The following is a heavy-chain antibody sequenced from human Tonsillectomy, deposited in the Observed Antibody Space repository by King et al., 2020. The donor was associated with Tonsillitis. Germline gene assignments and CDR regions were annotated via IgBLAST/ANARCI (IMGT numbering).Heavy chain of an antibody. V-gene: IGHV3-30*04. D-gene: IGHD2-8*01. J-gene: IGHJ3*02. CDR3: ARFSRGVCAFDI. CDR2: ISFDGSNK. CDR1: GFTFSSYA. Sequence: HVQLVESGGGVVQPGRSLRLSCAASGFTFSSYAMHWVRQAPGKGLEWVAFISFDGSNKYNADSVKGRFTISSDNSKNTLSLQMNSLRAEDTAVYYCARFSRGVCAFDIWGQGTMVTVSS.